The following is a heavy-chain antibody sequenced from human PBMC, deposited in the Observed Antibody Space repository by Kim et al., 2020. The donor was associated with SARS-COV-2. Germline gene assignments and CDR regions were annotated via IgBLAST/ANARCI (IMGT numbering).Heavy chain of an antibody. J-gene: IGHJ3*02. CDR3: AREGNRGAAFDI. V-gene: IGHV3-30*04. Sequence: GGSLRLSCAASGFTFSSYAMHWVRQAPGKGLEWVAVTSYDEINKYYADSVKGRFTISRDNSQNTLYLQMNSLRADDTAVYYCAREGNRGAAFDIWGQGT. CDR2: TSYDEINK. CDR1: GFTFSSYA. D-gene: IGHD3-16*01.